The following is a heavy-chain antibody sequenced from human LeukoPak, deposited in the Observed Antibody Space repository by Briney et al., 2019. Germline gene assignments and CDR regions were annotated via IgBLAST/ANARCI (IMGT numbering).Heavy chain of an antibody. J-gene: IGHJ4*02. V-gene: IGHV3-11*01. CDR3: ARGGDIVVVPAAPAAYYFDY. CDR1: GFTFSDYY. D-gene: IGHD2-2*01. CDR2: ISSSGSTI. Sequence: GGSLRLSCAASGFTFSDYYMSWIRQAPGKGLEWVSYISSSGSTIYYADSVKGRFTISRDNAKNSLYLQMNSLRAEDTAVYYCARGGDIVVVPAAPAAYYFDYWGQGTLVTVSS.